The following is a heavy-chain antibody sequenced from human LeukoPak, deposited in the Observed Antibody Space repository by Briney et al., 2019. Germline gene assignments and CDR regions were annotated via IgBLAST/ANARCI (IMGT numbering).Heavy chain of an antibody. V-gene: IGHV3-23*01. Sequence: GGSLRLSCAASGFTFSSYAMSWVRQAPGKGLEWVSGIGHGGIHTYYADSVKGRFTVSRDDSKSTLFLQMNSLRAEDTAVYFCARGGDWVQFASHIDYWGQGTLVTVSS. CDR1: GFTFSSYA. CDR3: ARGGDWVQFASHIDY. D-gene: IGHD5-24*01. J-gene: IGHJ4*02. CDR2: IGHGGIHT.